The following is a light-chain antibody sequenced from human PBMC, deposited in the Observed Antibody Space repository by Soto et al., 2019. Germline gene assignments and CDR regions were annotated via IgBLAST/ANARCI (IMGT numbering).Light chain of an antibody. CDR1: SSDVGGYDY. J-gene: IGLJ1*01. V-gene: IGLV2-14*01. CDR3: SSYTTTSTYV. Sequence: QSALTQPASVSGSPGQSITISCTGTSSDVGGYDYVSWYQQHPGKAPKFMIYEVTNRPSGVSHRFSGSKSGNTASLTISGLQAGDEADYYCSSYTTTSTYVFGTGTKLTVL. CDR2: EVT.